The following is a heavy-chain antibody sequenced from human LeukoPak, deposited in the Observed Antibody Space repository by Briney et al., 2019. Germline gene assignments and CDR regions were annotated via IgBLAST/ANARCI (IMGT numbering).Heavy chain of an antibody. D-gene: IGHD5-18*01. CDR1: GFTFTSYA. J-gene: IGHJ4*02. Sequence: GGSLRLSCAASGFTFTSYAMSWVRQAPGKGLEWVSTISGNGGTTYYTDSVKGRFTISRDNSKHTVYLQMNSLRDEDTAVYYCAKDRPSYGYPSDFWGQGTLVTVSS. CDR2: ISGNGGTT. CDR3: AKDRPSYGYPSDF. V-gene: IGHV3-23*01.